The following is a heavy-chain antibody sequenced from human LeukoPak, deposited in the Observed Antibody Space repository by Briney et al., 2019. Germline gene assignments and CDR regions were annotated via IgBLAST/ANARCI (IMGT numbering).Heavy chain of an antibody. CDR3: ARDRGITIFGVVTGDYFDY. CDR2: ISSSSSTI. J-gene: IGHJ4*02. CDR1: GFTFSSYS. V-gene: IGHV3-48*02. D-gene: IGHD3-3*01. Sequence: GGSLRLSCAVSGFTFSSYSMNWVRQAPGKGLEWVSYISSSSSTIYYADSVKGRFTVSRDNAKNSLYLQMNSLRDEDTAVYYCARDRGITIFGVVTGDYFDYWGQGTLVTVSS.